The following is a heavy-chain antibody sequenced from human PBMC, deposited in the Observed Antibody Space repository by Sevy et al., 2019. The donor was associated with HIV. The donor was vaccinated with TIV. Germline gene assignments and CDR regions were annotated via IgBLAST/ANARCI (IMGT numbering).Heavy chain of an antibody. Sequence: GGSLRLSCAASGFPFNDHAMHWVRQVPGKGLEWVSGVSWNSRNIGYADSVKGRFTISRDNANHFLYLEMNSLRPGETAFYYCAKDINRGCDGINCYPYYYYFYGLDVWGQGTTVTVSS. CDR1: GFPFNDHA. CDR3: AKDINRGCDGINCYPYYYYFYGLDV. D-gene: IGHD2-21*01. CDR2: VSWNSRNI. V-gene: IGHV3-9*01. J-gene: IGHJ6*02.